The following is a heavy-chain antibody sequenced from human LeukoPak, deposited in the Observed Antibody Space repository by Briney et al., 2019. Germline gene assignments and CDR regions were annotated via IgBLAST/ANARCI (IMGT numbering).Heavy chain of an antibody. CDR1: GYTFTAYY. D-gene: IGHD6-13*01. Sequence: ASVKVSCKASGYTFTAYYLHWVRQAPGQGLEWMGWINSNSGDTDSAQKFQGRVTMTRDTSISTAYMELSRLTSDDTAVYYCARSGIAAAGTSWFDPWGQGTLVTVSS. J-gene: IGHJ5*02. CDR3: ARSGIAAAGTSWFDP. V-gene: IGHV1-2*02. CDR2: INSNSGDT.